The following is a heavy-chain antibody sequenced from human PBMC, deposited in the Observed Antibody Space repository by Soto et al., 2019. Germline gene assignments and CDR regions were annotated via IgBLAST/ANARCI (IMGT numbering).Heavy chain of an antibody. CDR2: ISYDGSNK. Sequence: GGSLSLSCAASGFTFSSYAMHWVRQAPGKGLEWVAVISYDGSNKYYADSVKGRFTISRDNSKNTLYLQMNSLRAEDTAVYYCARDFGTSSTPRFDYWGQGTLVTVSS. CDR1: GFTFSSYA. V-gene: IGHV3-30-3*01. D-gene: IGHD6-13*01. J-gene: IGHJ4*02. CDR3: ARDFGTSSTPRFDY.